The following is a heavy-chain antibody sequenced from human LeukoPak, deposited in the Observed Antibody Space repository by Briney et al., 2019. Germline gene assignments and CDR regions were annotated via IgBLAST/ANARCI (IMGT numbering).Heavy chain of an antibody. J-gene: IGHJ4*02. D-gene: IGHD6-13*01. CDR3: ARYSSSWGDYYFDY. Sequence: SETLSLTCNVSGGSISSGSYYWSWIRQPAGKGLEWIGRIYTSGSTNYNPSLKSRVTISVDTSKNQFSLKLSSVTAADTAVYYCARYSSSWGDYYFDYWGQGTLVTVSS. CDR2: IYTSGST. CDR1: GGSISSGSYY. V-gene: IGHV4-61*02.